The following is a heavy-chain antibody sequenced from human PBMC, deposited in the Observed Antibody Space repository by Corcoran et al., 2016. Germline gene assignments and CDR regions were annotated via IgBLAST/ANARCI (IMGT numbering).Heavy chain of an antibody. CDR3: ARGGSSSSEGWDWFDP. D-gene: IGHD6-6*01. CDR1: GYTFTGYY. J-gene: IGHJ5*02. Sequence: QVQLVQSGAEVKKPGASVKVSCKASGYTFTGYYMHWVRQAPGQGLEWMGWINPNSGGTNYAQKFQVRVTLTRDTSISTAYMALSRLRSDDTAVYYCARGGSSSSEGWDWFDPWGQGTLVTVSS. CDR2: INPNSGGT. V-gene: IGHV1-2*02.